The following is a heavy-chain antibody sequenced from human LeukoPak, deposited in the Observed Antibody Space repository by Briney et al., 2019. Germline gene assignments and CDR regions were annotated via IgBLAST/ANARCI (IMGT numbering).Heavy chain of an antibody. D-gene: IGHD3-10*02. CDR1: GFTFSSYE. V-gene: IGHV3-48*03. CDR2: ISSSGSTI. J-gene: IGHJ6*04. Sequence: TGGSLRLSCAASGFTFSSYEMNWVRQGPGKGLEWVSYISSSGSTIYYVDSVKGRFTISRDNAKNSLYLQMNSLRAEDTAVYYCAELGITMIGGVWGKGATVTISS. CDR3: AELGITMIGGV.